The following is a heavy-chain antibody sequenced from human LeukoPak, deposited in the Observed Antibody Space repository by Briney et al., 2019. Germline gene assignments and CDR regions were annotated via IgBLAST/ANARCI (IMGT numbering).Heavy chain of an antibody. J-gene: IGHJ4*02. CDR2: ILTAGKT. V-gene: IGHV3-23*01. CDR1: GFIFSQYS. Sequence: SGGSLRLSCAASGFIFSQYSINWVRQAPGKGLEWVSVILTAGKTYYADSVKGRFTISRDNSKNTLYLQMNSLRAEDTAVYYCAKASLDYWGQGTLVTVSS. CDR3: AKASLDY.